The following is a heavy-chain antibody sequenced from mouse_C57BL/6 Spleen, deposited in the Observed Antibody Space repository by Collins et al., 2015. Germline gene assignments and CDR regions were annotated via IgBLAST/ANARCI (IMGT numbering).Heavy chain of an antibody. CDR2: IRNKANGYTT. Sequence: EVKLVESGGGLVQPGGSLRLSCATSGFTFTDYYMSWVRQPPGKALEWLGFIRNKANGYTTEYSASVKGRFTFSRDHSQSILYLQMNTLRAEDSATYYCARDGYGNYDYFDYWGQGTTLTVSS. CDR3: ARDGYGNYDYFDY. V-gene: IGHV7-3*02. D-gene: IGHD2-10*02. CDR1: GFTFTDYY. J-gene: IGHJ2*01.